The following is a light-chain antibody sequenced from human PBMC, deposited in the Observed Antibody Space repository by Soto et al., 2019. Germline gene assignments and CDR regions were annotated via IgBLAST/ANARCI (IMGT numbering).Light chain of an antibody. CDR3: ALITTSSTAV. V-gene: IGLV2-14*01. CDR1: SSDVGGYEY. J-gene: IGLJ1*01. Sequence: SAMRQPASVSGSPGQSITISCTGTSSDVGGYEYVSWYQHQPDKAPKLIIYDVTNRPSGVSTRFSGSKSGNTASLTISGIQTEDEADYYCALITTSSTAVFGTGTKVTVL. CDR2: DVT.